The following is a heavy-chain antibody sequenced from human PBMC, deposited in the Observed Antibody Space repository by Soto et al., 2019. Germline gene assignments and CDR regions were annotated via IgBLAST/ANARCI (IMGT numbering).Heavy chain of an antibody. CDR2: ISGSGDVI. CDR3: ARAPDCGEGSCYRHFDL. J-gene: IGHJ4*02. Sequence: NPGGSLRLSCAASAFKFSDYYMSWVRQAPGKGLEWVSYISGSGDVIYYADSVKGRFTISRDNDQKSVHLQMDTLRAEDTALYYCARAPDCGEGSCYRHFDLWGQGTRVTVSS. CDR1: AFKFSDYY. V-gene: IGHV3-11*01. D-gene: IGHD2-15*01.